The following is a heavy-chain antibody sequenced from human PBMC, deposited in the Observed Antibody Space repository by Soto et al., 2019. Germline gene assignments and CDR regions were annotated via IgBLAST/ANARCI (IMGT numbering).Heavy chain of an antibody. CDR2: INHSGST. Sequence: SETLSLTCAVYGGSFSGYYWSWIRQPPGKGLEWIGEINHSGSTNYNPSLKSRVTISVDTSKNQFSLKLSSVTAADTAVYYCARTLGRAAAREYYYYYYYMDVWGKGTTVTVSS. CDR1: GGSFSGYY. CDR3: ARTLGRAAAREYYYYYYYMDV. V-gene: IGHV4-34*01. J-gene: IGHJ6*03. D-gene: IGHD6-13*01.